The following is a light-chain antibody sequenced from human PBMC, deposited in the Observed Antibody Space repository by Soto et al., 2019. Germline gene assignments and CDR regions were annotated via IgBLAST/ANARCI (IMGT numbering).Light chain of an antibody. CDR2: GAS. V-gene: IGKV3-20*01. Sequence: EIVLTQSPGTLSLSPGERATLSCRASQSVSSIYLAWYQQKPGQAPRLLICGASSRATGIPDRFSGSGSGTDFTLTISRLEPEDFAVYYCQQYGSSPLTFGQGTKVDIK. J-gene: IGKJ1*01. CDR3: QQYGSSPLT. CDR1: QSVSSIY.